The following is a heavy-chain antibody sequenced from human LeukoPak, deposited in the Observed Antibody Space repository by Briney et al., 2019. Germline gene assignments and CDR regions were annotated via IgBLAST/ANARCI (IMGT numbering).Heavy chain of an antibody. V-gene: IGHV7-4-1*02. J-gene: IGHJ6*02. CDR1: GYTFTGYY. CDR2: INTNTGDP. D-gene: IGHD3-9*01. CDR3: AREYYDILTGRRFYYGMDV. Sequence: ASVKVSCKASGYTFTGYYMHWVRQAPGQGLEWMGWINTNTGDPTYAQGFTGRFVFSLDTSVSTAYLQISSLKAEDTAVYYCAREYYDILTGRRFYYGMDVWGQGTTVTVSS.